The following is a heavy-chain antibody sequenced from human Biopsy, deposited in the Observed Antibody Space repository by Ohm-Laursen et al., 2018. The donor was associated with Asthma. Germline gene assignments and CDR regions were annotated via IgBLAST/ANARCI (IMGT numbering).Heavy chain of an antibody. Sequence: SHTLSLTCTFSGGRIDSGANYWSWIRQLTGKGLEWIGYIYYSGSTYYNPSLKSRVSISIDTSKNQFSLKLSSVTAADTAVYYCARAQDYYDSRGYYRSFDYWGQGTQDTVSS. D-gene: IGHD3-22*01. J-gene: IGHJ4*02. CDR2: IYYSGST. CDR1: GGRIDSGANY. CDR3: ARAQDYYDSRGYYRSFDY. V-gene: IGHV4-31*03.